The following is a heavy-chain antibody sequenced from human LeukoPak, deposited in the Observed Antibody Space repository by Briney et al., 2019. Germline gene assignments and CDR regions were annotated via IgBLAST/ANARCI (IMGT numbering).Heavy chain of an antibody. CDR2: INHSGST. Sequence: SETLSLTCAVYGGSFSGYYWSWIRQPPGKGLEWIGEINHSGSTNYNPSLKSRVTISVDTSKNQFSLKLSSVTAVDTAVYYCARGYSSGFGYWGQGTLVTVSS. D-gene: IGHD6-19*01. CDR1: GGSFSGYY. CDR3: ARGYSSGFGY. V-gene: IGHV4-34*01. J-gene: IGHJ4*02.